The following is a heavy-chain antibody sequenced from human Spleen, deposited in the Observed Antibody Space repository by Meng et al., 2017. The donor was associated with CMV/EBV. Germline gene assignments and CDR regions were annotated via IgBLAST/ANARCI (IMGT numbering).Heavy chain of an antibody. Sequence: SETLSLTCAISGDSVSSNSVAWNWIRQSPSRGLEWLGRTYYRSKWFNDYAVSVKSRITINADTSKNQFSLQLNSVTPEDTAVYYCARSPTTWILNWFDPWGQGTLVTVSS. J-gene: IGHJ5*02. CDR2: TYYRSKWFN. D-gene: IGHD5-12*01. CDR3: ARSPTTWILNWFDP. V-gene: IGHV6-1*01. CDR1: GDSVSSNSVA.